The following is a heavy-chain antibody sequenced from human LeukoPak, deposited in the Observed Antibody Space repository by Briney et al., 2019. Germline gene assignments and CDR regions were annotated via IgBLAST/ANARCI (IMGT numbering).Heavy chain of an antibody. CDR1: GFTFSSYA. V-gene: IGHV3-23*01. CDR3: AKDQASHMPSDPIAVAENDY. D-gene: IGHD6-19*01. J-gene: IGHJ4*02. CDR2: ISGSGGST. Sequence: GGSLRLSCAASGFTFSSYAMSWVRQAPGKGLEWVSAISGSGGSTYYADSVKGRFTISRDNSKNTLYLQMNSLRAEDTAVYYCAKDQASHMPSDPIAVAENDYWGQGTLVTVSS.